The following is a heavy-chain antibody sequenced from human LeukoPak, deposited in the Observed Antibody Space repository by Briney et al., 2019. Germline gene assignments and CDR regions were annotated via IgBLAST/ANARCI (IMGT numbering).Heavy chain of an antibody. CDR2: IYYSGST. J-gene: IGHJ4*02. V-gene: IGHV4-31*03. CDR3: ARGWLSGGLDLPFDY. CDR1: GGSISSGGYY. D-gene: IGHD2-15*01. Sequence: TSETLSLTCTVSGGSISSGGYYWSWIRQHPGKGLEWIGYIYYSGSTYYNPSLKSRVTISVDTSKNQFSLKLSSVTAADTAVYYCARGWLSGGLDLPFDYWGQGTLVTVSS.